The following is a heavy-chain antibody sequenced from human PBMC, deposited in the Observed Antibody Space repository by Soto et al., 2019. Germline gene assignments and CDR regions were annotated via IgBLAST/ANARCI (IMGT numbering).Heavy chain of an antibody. CDR3: VGGRTKGCTPPPPDY. J-gene: IGHJ4*02. Sequence: GESLKISCKGSGYSFIHHWIGWVRQMPGKGLEWMGIIYPDDFDVRYSPSFQGRVTISADKSISTAYLQWSSLKASDSGLYYVVGGRTKGCTPPPPDYWGQGTLVTVSS. CDR1: GYSFIHHW. V-gene: IGHV5-51*01. CDR2: IYPDDFDV. D-gene: IGHD2-8*01.